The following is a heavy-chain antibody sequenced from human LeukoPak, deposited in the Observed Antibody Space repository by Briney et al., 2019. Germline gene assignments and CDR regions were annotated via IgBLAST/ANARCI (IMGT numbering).Heavy chain of an antibody. CDR2: ISSSNRYT. Sequence: GGSLRLSCAASGFTFSDYYMSWIRQAPGKGLEWVSYISSSNRYTNYADSVKGRFTISRDNAKNSLYLRMNSRTHQARAGYYLSGDFGDLGSWSIDYGGRGTVVGVS. J-gene: IGHJ4*02. CDR1: GFTFSDYY. V-gene: IGHV3-11*06. CDR3: SGDFGDLGSWSIDY. D-gene: IGHD6-13*01.